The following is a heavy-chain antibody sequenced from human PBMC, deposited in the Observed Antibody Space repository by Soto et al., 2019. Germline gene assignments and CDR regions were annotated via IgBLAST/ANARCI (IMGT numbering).Heavy chain of an antibody. V-gene: IGHV4-59*01. D-gene: IGHD6-19*01. J-gene: IGHJ6*02. CDR2: IYYSGST. CDR1: GGSISSYY. CDR3: ARTAVAGGYYYYGMDV. Sequence: SETLSLTCTVSGGSISSYYWSWIRQPPGKGLEWIGYIYYSGSTNYNPSLKSRVTISVDTSKNQFSLKLSSVTAADTAVYYCARTAVAGGYYYYGMDVWGQGTTVTVSS.